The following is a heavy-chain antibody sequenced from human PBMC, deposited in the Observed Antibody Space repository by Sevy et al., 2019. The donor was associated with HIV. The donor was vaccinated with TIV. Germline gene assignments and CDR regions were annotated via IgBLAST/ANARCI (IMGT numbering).Heavy chain of an antibody. CDR3: ARDNRNSATGGAFDI. D-gene: IGHD1-26*01. J-gene: IGHJ3*02. Sequence: GGSLRLSCAASGFTFSSYSMNWVRQAPGKGLEWVSYISSSSSTIYYADSVKGRFTISRDNAKNSLYLQMNSLRAEDTAVYYCARDNRNSATGGAFDIWGQGTMVTVS. CDR2: ISSSSSTI. V-gene: IGHV3-48*01. CDR1: GFTFSSYS.